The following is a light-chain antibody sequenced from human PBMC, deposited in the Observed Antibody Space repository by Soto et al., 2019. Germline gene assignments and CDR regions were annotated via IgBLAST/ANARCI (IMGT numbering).Light chain of an antibody. CDR2: DVR. CDR1: SSDVGLYDY. CDR3: NSYTTSSTLVL. Sequence: QSALTQPASVSGSPGQSITISCSGTSSDVGLYDYVSWYQQHPGKAPKLMIYDVRRRPSGVSDRFSGSKSGNTASLTVSGLQAEDEADYYCNSYTTSSTLVLFGGGTQLTVL. V-gene: IGLV2-14*03. J-gene: IGLJ2*01.